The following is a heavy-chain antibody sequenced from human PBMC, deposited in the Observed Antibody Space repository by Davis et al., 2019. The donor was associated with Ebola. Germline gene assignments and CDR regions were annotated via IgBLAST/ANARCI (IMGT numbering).Heavy chain of an antibody. D-gene: IGHD5-12*01. V-gene: IGHV1-2*04. Sequence: ASVKVSCKASGYTFTGYYMHWVRQAPGQGLEWMGWINPNSGGTNYAQKFQGWVTMTRDTSISTAYMELSRLRSDDTAVYYCAREGFIVATIPYYYYGMDVWGQGTTVTVSS. CDR3: AREGFIVATIPYYYYGMDV. CDR2: INPNSGGT. CDR1: GYTFTGYY. J-gene: IGHJ6*02.